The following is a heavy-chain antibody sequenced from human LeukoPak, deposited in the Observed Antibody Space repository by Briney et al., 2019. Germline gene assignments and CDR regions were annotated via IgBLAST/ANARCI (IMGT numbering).Heavy chain of an antibody. CDR2: ISYDGSNK. Sequence: GGSLRLSCAASGFTFSSYAMHWVRQAPGKGLEWVAVISYDGSNKYYADSAKGRFTISRDNSNSLISLQMNNLTTEDTAVYYCAREKFDSWGQGTLVIVSP. CDR3: AREKFDS. V-gene: IGHV3-30*14. CDR1: GFTFSSYA. J-gene: IGHJ5*01.